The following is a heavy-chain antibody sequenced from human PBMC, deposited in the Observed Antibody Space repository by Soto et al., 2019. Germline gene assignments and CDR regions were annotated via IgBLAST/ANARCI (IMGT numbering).Heavy chain of an antibody. V-gene: IGHV3-23*01. Sequence: GGSLRLSCAAAGLTFNNYAMSWVRQAPGKGLEWVSSINNGGDNIYYADSVKGRFTISRDNSKSTLYLQMNSLRAEDTAVYYCAKTFLARYCSSSICYDPADYFDYWGQGTLVTVS. D-gene: IGHD2-2*01. CDR1: GLTFNNYA. CDR2: INNGGDNI. J-gene: IGHJ4*02. CDR3: AKTFLARYCSSSICYDPADYFDY.